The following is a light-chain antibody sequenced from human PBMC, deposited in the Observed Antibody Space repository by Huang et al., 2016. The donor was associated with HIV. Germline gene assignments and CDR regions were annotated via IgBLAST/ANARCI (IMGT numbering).Light chain of an antibody. CDR3: QQFYNMPYT. Sequence: ILLTQSPDSLAVSLGERATLTCRSSRSLLFSSNSKNFLAWYQQKPGQSPKLLMYRASVRESGVPERFTGSGSGTEFTLTIASLQAEDVAVYYCQQFYNMPYTFGRGTRLEI. V-gene: IGKV4-1*01. CDR1: RSLLFSSNSKNF. J-gene: IGKJ2*01. CDR2: RAS.